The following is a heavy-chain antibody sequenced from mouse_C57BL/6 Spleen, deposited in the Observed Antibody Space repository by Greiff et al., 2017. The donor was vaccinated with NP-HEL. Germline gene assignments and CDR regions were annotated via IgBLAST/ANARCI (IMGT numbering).Heavy chain of an antibody. J-gene: IGHJ2*01. V-gene: IGHV1-50*01. CDR2: IDPSDSST. CDR1: GYTFTSYW. Sequence: VQLQQPGAELVKPGASVKLSCKASGYTFTSYWMQWVKQRPGQGLEWIGEIDPSDSSTNYTQKFKGKATLTVDTSSSTAYMQLSSLTSEDSAVYYCARGQLRLDYFDYWGQGTTLTVSS. D-gene: IGHD3-2*02. CDR3: ARGQLRLDYFDY.